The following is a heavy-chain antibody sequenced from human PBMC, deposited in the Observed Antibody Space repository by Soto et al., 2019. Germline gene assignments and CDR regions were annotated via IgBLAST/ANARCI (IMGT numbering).Heavy chain of an antibody. CDR2: IYYSGST. D-gene: IGHD5-12*01. CDR1: GGSISSGHYY. Sequence: SETLSLTCTVSGGSISSGHYYWSWIRQPPGKGLEWIGSIYYSGSTYYNPSLKSRVTISVDTSKNQFSLKLNSVTAADTAVYYCAGGTDGKKVAYWGQGALVTVSS. V-gene: IGHV4-30-4*01. J-gene: IGHJ4*02. CDR3: AGGTDGKKVAY.